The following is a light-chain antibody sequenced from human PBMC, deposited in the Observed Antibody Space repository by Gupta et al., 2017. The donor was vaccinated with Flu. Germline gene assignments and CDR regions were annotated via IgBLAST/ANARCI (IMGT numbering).Light chain of an antibody. CDR3: SSYTSISTPYV. V-gene: IGLV2-14*01. J-gene: IGLJ1*01. CDR1: STDVGGYNF. Sequence: QSALTQPASVSGSPGQSIIISCTGTSTDVGGYNFVSWYQHHPGKAPKLIIYDVSGRTSGVSNRFSGSKSGSTASLTISGLQAEDEADYYCSSYTSISTPYVFGSGTKVTVL. CDR2: DVS.